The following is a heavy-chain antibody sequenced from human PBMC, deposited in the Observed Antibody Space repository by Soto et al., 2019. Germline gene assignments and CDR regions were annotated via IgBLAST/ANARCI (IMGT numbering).Heavy chain of an antibody. Sequence: ASVKVSCKASGYTFTSYGISWVRQAPGQGLEWMGWISAYNGNTNYAQKLQGRVTMTTDTSTSTAYMELRSLRSDDTAVYYCARDRYYDILTGYYYDYWGKGTRVTVSS. J-gene: IGHJ4*02. CDR2: ISAYNGNT. CDR1: GYTFTSYG. D-gene: IGHD3-9*01. V-gene: IGHV1-18*04. CDR3: ARDRYYDILTGYYYDY.